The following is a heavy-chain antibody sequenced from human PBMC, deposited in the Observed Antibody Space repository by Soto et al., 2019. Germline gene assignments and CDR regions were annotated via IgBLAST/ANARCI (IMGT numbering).Heavy chain of an antibody. CDR2: INPNSGGT. CDR3: ARAGYDFWSGYYSSNWFDP. Sequence: VKVSCKASGYTFTGYYMHWVRQAPGQGLEWMGWINPNSGGTNYAQKFQGWVTMTRDTSISTAYMELSRLRSDDTAVYYCARAGYDFWSGYYSSNWFDPWGQGTLVTVSS. V-gene: IGHV1-2*04. D-gene: IGHD3-3*01. J-gene: IGHJ5*02. CDR1: GYTFTGYY.